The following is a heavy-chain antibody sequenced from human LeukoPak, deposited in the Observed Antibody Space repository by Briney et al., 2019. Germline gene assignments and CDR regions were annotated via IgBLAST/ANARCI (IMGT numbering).Heavy chain of an antibody. CDR1: GFTLSSYW. CDR3: ARGRGPYGWFDP. D-gene: IGHD3-10*01. J-gene: IGHJ5*02. CDR2: MSSDESTT. V-gene: IGHV3-74*01. Sequence: GGSLRLSCAASGFTLSSYWMHWARQTPGKGLVWVSRMSSDESTTNYADSVRGRFTISRDNAKNALYLQMNNLRAEDTAIYFCARGRGPYGWFDPWGQGTLVTVSS.